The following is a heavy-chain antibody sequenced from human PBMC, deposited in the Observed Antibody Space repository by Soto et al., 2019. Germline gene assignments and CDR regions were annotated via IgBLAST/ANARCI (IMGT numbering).Heavy chain of an antibody. D-gene: IGHD3-3*01. J-gene: IGHJ2*01. CDR3: ARGRMSDWYFDL. V-gene: IGHV1-8*01. CDR1: GYTFTSYD. Sequence: ASVKVSCKASGYTFTSYDINWVRQATGQGLEWMGWMNPNSGNTGYAQKFQGRVTMTRNTSISTAYMELSSLRSEDTAVYYCARGRMSDWYFDLWGRGTLVTVSS. CDR2: MNPNSGNT.